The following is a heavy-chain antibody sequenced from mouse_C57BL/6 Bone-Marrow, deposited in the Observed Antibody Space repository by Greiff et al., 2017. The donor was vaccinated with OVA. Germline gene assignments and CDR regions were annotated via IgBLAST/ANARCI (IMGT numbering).Heavy chain of an antibody. J-gene: IGHJ3*01. CDR1: GFTFSDYY. D-gene: IGHD1-1*01. CDR3: ARPPFYGSSFVFAY. Sequence: EVNVVESGGGLVQPGGSLKLSCAASGFTFSDYYMYWVRQTPEKRLEWVAYISNGGGSTYYPDTVKGRFTISRDNAKNTLYLQMSRLKSEDTAMYYCARPPFYGSSFVFAYWGQGTLVTVSA. CDR2: ISNGGGST. V-gene: IGHV5-12*01.